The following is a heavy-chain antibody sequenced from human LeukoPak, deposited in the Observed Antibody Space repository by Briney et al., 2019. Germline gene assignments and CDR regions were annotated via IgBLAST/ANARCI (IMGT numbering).Heavy chain of an antibody. Sequence: ASVKVSCKASGYTFTSYGISWVRQAPGRGLEWMGWISAYNGNTNYAQKLQGRVTMTTDTSTSTAYMELRSLRSDDTAVYYCARYRHPPWNTFYYYMDVWGKGTTVTVSS. J-gene: IGHJ6*03. D-gene: IGHD1-1*01. CDR2: ISAYNGNT. CDR3: ARYRHPPWNTFYYYMDV. V-gene: IGHV1-18*01. CDR1: GYTFTSYG.